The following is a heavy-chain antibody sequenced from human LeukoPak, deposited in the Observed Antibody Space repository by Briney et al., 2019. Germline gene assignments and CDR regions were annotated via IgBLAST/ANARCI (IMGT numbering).Heavy chain of an antibody. J-gene: IGHJ4*02. CDR1: GYTFTIYG. V-gene: IGHV1-18*01. D-gene: IGHD2-2*01. Sequence: ASVKVSCKASGYTFTIYGISWVRQAPGQGLEWMGWISAYNGNTSYAQKLRGRVTMTTDTSTSTAYMELRSLRSDDTAVYYCARMWGIVVVPAANASESGDYWGQGTLVTVSS. CDR2: ISAYNGNT. CDR3: ARMWGIVVVPAANASESGDY.